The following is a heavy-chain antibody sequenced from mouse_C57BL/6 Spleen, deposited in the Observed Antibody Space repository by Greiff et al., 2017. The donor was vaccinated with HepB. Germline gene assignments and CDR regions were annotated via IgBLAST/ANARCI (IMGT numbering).Heavy chain of an antibody. V-gene: IGHV1-15*01. Sequence: QVQLQQSGAELVRPGASVTLSCKASGYTFTDYEMHWVKQTPVHGLEWIGAIDPETGGTAYNQKFKGKAILTADKSSSTAYMELRSLTSEDSAVYYCTRGDYCKDYFDYWGQGTTLTVSS. J-gene: IGHJ2*01. CDR3: TRGDYCKDYFDY. CDR2: IDPETGGT. CDR1: GYTFTDYE. D-gene: IGHD2-1*01.